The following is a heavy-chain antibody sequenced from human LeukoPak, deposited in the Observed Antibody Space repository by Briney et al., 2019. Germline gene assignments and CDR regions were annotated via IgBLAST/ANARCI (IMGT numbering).Heavy chain of an antibody. V-gene: IGHV1-69*05. CDR1: GGTFRSYA. CDR2: IIPIFGTA. D-gene: IGHD3-10*01. J-gene: IGHJ5*02. Sequence: SVKVSCKASGGTFRSYAISWVRQAPGQGLEWMGRIIPIFGTANYAQKFQGRVTITTDESTSTAYMELSSLRSEDTAVYYCARDLFDRGGGPGWFDPWGQGTLVTVSS. CDR3: ARDLFDRGGGPGWFDP.